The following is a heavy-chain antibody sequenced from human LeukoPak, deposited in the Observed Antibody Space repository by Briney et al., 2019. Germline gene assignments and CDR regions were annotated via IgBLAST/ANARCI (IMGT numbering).Heavy chain of an antibody. CDR1: GYTFTGYY. Sequence: ASVKVSCKASGYTFTGYYMHWVRQAPGQXLEWMGWINPNSGGTNCAQKFQGRVTMTRDTSISTAYMELSRLRSDDTAVYYCARGATTGDFDYWGQGTLVTVSS. D-gene: IGHD1-26*01. J-gene: IGHJ4*02. CDR3: ARGATTGDFDY. CDR2: INPNSGGT. V-gene: IGHV1-2*02.